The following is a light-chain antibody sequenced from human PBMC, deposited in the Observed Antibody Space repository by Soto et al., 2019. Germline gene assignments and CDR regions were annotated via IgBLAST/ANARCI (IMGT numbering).Light chain of an antibody. Sequence: EIVMTQSPATLSLSPGERAALSCRASQSINSELAWYQQKPGQPPRLLIYGASTRATGVPARFTGSESGSEFTLTSSGLQSEDFAFYYCQQGHNWPLTFGQGTRLEI. CDR1: QSINSE. CDR3: QQGHNWPLT. CDR2: GAS. J-gene: IGKJ2*01. V-gene: IGKV3-15*01.